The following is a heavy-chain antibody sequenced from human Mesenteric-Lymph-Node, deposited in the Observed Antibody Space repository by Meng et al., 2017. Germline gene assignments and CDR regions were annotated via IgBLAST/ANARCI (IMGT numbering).Heavy chain of an antibody. Sequence: AQPQESGPGLVRPSETLSLTCTVPGGSVSSGSYYWSWIRQPPGKGLEWIGYIYYSGSTNYNPSLKSRVTISVDTSKNQFSLKLSSVTAADTAVYYCARGPTTYFDYWGQGTLVTVSS. CDR1: GGSVSSGSYY. J-gene: IGHJ4*02. CDR2: IYYSGST. V-gene: IGHV4-61*01. CDR3: ARGPTTYFDY. D-gene: IGHD4-17*01.